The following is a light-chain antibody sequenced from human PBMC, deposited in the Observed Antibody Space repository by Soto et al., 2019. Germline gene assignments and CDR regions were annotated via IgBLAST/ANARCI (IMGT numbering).Light chain of an antibody. J-gene: IGLJ1*01. CDR3: SSYTSSSTL. CDR1: SSDVGGYNY. CDR2: EVS. Sequence: QSALTQPASVSGSPGQSITFSCTGTSSDVGGYNYVSWYQHHPGKAPKLMIYEVSNRPSGISSRFSGSKSGNTASLTISGLQTEDEADYYCSSYTSSSTLFGTGTKVTVL. V-gene: IGLV2-14*01.